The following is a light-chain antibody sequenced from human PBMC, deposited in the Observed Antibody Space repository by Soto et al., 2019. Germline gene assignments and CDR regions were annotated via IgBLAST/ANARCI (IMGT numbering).Light chain of an antibody. CDR2: DAF. V-gene: IGKV3-11*01. J-gene: IGKJ4*01. Sequence: IVLTQSPATLSLSPGARATLSFRASQTNDNYSHWYQQKPGQAPRLLIYDAFYRAAGAPARFSGVGSGTDFTLTISSLEPEDFAFYYCQQRKNWPLTFGGGTKVDIK. CDR3: QQRKNWPLT. CDR1: QTNDNY.